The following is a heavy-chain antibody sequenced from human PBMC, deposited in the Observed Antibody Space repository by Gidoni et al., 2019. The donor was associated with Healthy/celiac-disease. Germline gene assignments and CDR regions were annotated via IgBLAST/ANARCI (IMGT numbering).Heavy chain of an antibody. CDR2: INHSGST. CDR1: GGSFSGYY. CDR3: ARGRRSRGFDY. V-gene: IGHV4-34*01. J-gene: IGHJ4*02. Sequence: QVQLQQWGAGLLKPSETLSLTCAVYGGSFSGYYWSWIRQPPGKGLEWIGEINHSGSTNYNPSLKSRVTISVDTSKNQFSLKLSSVTAADTAVYYCARGRRSRGFDYWGQGTLVTVSS.